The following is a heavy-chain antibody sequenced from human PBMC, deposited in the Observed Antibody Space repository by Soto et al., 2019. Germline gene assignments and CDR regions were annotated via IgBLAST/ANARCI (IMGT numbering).Heavy chain of an antibody. CDR1: GGSISSGGYY. D-gene: IGHD2-2*01. Sequence: SETLSFTCTVSGGSISSGGYYWSWIRQHPGKGLEWIGYIYYSGSTYYNPSLKSRVTISVDTSKNQFSLKLSSVTAADTAVYYCARNVLGYCSSTSSSGNWFDPWGQGTLVTVSS. V-gene: IGHV4-31*03. CDR3: ARNVLGYCSSTSSSGNWFDP. CDR2: IYYSGST. J-gene: IGHJ5*02.